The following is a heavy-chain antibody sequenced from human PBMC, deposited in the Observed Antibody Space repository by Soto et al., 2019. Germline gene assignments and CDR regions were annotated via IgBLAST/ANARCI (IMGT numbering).Heavy chain of an antibody. J-gene: IGHJ6*03. CDR1: GFTFSSYA. V-gene: IGHV3-64*01. CDR3: ARGLVIDYYYYMDV. Sequence: GGSLRLSCAASGFTFSSYAMHWVRQAPGKGLEYVSAISSNGGSTYYANSVKGRFTISRDNSKNTLYLQMGSLRAEDMAVYYCARGLVIDYYYYMDVWGKGTTVTVSS. D-gene: IGHD3-22*01. CDR2: ISSNGGST.